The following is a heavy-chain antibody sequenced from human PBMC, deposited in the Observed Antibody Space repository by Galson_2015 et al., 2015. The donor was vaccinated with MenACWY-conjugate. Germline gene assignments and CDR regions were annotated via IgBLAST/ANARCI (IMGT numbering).Heavy chain of an antibody. CDR2: IKCSTDGGTT. D-gene: IGHD2-15*01. CDR3: TRDRDVGGSRWWFDP. CDR1: GPTFSNVW. Sequence: SLRLSCAPSGPTFSNVWMSWVRQAPGKGLEWVGRIKCSTDGGTTDYATPVKGRFTILRDDSTNTLYLQMNSLKIEDTAMYFCTRDRDVGGSRWWFDPWGQGTLVIVSS. J-gene: IGHJ5*02. V-gene: IGHV3-15*01.